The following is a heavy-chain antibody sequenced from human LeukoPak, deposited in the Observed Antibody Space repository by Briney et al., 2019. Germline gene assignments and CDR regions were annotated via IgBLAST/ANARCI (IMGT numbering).Heavy chain of an antibody. CDR3: AGDSYYDSNFDY. J-gene: IGHJ4*02. Sequence: PGGSLRLSCAVSGFIFSNYDMNWVRQASGKGLEWVSYISSSSSTIYYADSVKGRFTISRDNAKNSLYLQMNSLRDEDTAVYYCAGDSYYDSNFDYWGQGTLVTVSS. V-gene: IGHV3-48*02. CDR2: ISSSSSTI. D-gene: IGHD3-22*01. CDR1: GFIFSNYD.